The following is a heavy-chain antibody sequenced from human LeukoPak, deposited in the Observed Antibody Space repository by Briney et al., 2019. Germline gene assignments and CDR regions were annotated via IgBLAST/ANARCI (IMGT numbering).Heavy chain of an antibody. CDR3: ARGEGCSSTSCYFDY. J-gene: IGHJ4*02. CDR1: GGSISSRSYY. CDR2: INHSGST. V-gene: IGHV4-39*07. D-gene: IGHD2-2*01. Sequence: SETLSLTCTVSGGSISSRSYYWGWIRQPPGKGLEWIGEINHSGSTNYNPSLKSRVTISVDTSKNQFSLKLSSVTAADTAVYYCARGEGCSSTSCYFDYWGQGTLVTVSS.